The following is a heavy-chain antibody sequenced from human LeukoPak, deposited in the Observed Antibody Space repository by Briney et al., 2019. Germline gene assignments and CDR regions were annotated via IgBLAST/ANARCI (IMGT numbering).Heavy chain of an antibody. D-gene: IGHD4-17*01. J-gene: IGHJ4*02. CDR2: INPNSGGT. V-gene: IGHV1-2*02. CDR3: ASQAPRDYGDYAFDY. Sequence: GASVKVSCKASGYTFTGYYMHWVRQAPGQGLEWMGWINPNSGGTNYAQKFQGRVTMTRDTSISTAYMELSRLRSDDTAVYYCASQAPRDYGDYAFDYWGQGTLVTVSS. CDR1: GYTFTGYY.